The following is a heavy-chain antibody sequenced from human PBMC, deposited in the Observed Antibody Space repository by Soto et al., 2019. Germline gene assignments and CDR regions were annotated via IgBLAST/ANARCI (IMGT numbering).Heavy chain of an antibody. Sequence: SETLSLTCTVSGGTIRSSNYYWAWIRQPPGKGLEWIGSIDYSGSTYYNPSLKSRVTISVDTSKNQFSLKLSSVTAADTAVYYCARDNILGILYGGMDVWGQGTTVTVSS. V-gene: IGHV4-39*07. D-gene: IGHD3-3*01. CDR1: GGTIRSSNYY. CDR2: IDYSGST. CDR3: ARDNILGILYGGMDV. J-gene: IGHJ6*02.